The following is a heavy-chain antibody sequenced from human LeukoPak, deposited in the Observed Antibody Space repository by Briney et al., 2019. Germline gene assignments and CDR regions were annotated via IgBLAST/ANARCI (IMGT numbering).Heavy chain of an antibody. CDR1: GFTFSSYA. V-gene: IGHV3-23*01. CDR3: AKDSLLWFGELSPDAFDI. Sequence: GGSLRLSCAASGFTFSSYAMSWVRQAPGKGLEWVSAISGSGGSTYYADSVKGRFTISRDNSKNTLYLQMNSLRAEDTAVYYCAKDSLLWFGELSPDAFDIWGQGTVVTVSS. D-gene: IGHD3-10*01. CDR2: ISGSGGST. J-gene: IGHJ3*02.